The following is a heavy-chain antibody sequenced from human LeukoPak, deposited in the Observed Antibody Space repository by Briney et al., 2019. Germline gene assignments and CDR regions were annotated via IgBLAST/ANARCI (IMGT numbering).Heavy chain of an antibody. D-gene: IGHD3-9*01. CDR3: AKDKARYFDWLSY. Sequence: GGSLRLSCAASGFTFSNYAVSWVRQAPGKGLEWVSAISGSGGSTYYADSVKGRFTISRDNSKNTLYLQMNSLRAEDTAVYYCAKDKARYFDWLSYWGQGTLVTVSS. J-gene: IGHJ4*02. CDR1: GFTFSNYA. V-gene: IGHV3-23*01. CDR2: ISGSGGST.